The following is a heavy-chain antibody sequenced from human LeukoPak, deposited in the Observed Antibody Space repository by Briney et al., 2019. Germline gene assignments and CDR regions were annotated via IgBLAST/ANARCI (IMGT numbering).Heavy chain of an antibody. V-gene: IGHV3-66*01. CDR2: IYNSGRT. D-gene: IGHD3-22*01. J-gene: IGHJ4*02. Sequence: GGSLRLSCAASGFTVSSNYMSWVRQAPGKGLEWVSVIYNSGRTYYSDSVKGRFTISRDNSRNTVYLQMNSLRAEDTAVYYCARESNSGYYLSYWGQGTLVTVSS. CDR3: ARESNSGYYLSY. CDR1: GFTVSSNY.